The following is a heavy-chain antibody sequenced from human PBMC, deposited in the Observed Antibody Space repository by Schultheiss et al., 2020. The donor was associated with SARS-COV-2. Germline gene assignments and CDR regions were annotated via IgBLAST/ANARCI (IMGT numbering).Heavy chain of an antibody. D-gene: IGHD1-7*01. CDR3: AKDIDWNYVSDY. CDR2: ITSSTGNT. J-gene: IGHJ4*02. Sequence: GGSLRLSCAASGFTFSNAWMSWVRQAPGKGLEWVSTITSSTGNTYYTDSVKGRFTISRDNSKNTLYLQMNSLRAEDTAVYYCAKDIDWNYVSDYWGQGTLVTVSS. CDR1: GFTFSNAW. V-gene: IGHV3-23*01.